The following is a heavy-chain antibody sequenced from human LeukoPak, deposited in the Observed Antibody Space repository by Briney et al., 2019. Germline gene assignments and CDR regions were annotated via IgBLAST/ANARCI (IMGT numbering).Heavy chain of an antibody. CDR2: ISYDGSNK. CDR1: GFSITSYF. CDR3: ARDYSYDSGDDYYYYYGMDV. D-gene: IGHD3-22*01. V-gene: IGHV3-30*03. J-gene: IGHJ6*02. Sequence: QPGGSLRLSCAASGFSITSYFMHWVRQAPGKGLEWVAVISYDGSNKYYADSVKGRFTISRDNSKNTLYLQMNSLRAEDTAVYYCARDYSYDSGDDYYYYYGMDVWGQGTTVTVSS.